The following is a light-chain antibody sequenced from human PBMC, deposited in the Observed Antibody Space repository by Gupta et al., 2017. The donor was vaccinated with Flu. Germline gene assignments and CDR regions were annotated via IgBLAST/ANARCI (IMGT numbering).Light chain of an antibody. CDR1: QSVPSYF. V-gene: IGKV3-20*01. CDR2: AVS. J-gene: IGKJ1*01. Sequence: NVLTQSPGTLSLSPGERATLTFRASQSVPSYFLGWYQQKPGQAPRLLVYAVSTSAKGMTDRFSGGGDVKDFTRTSSRRENEDCAVYYVQQYGTSMVFGQGTKVEIK. CDR3: QQYGTSMV.